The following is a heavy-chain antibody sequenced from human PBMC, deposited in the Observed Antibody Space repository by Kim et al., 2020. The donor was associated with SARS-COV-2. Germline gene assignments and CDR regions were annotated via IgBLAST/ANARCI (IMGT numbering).Heavy chain of an antibody. CDR2: ISGSGGST. CDR3: AEDRGRGGSYSDYFDY. CDR1: GFTFSSYA. Sequence: GGSLRLSCAASGFTFSSYAMSWVRQAPGKGLEWVSAISGSGGSTYYADSVKGRFTISRDNSKNTLYLQMNSLRAEDTAVYYCAEDRGRGGSYSDYFDYWGQGTLVTVSS. J-gene: IGHJ4*02. V-gene: IGHV3-23*01. D-gene: IGHD1-26*01.